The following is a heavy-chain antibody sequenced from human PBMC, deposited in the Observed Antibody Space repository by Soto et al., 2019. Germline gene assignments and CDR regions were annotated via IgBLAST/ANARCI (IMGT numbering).Heavy chain of an antibody. Sequence: EVQLSESGGDLRQPGGSLRLSCAASGFTFTNYAMTWVRQTPGKGLEWVSGISASGGLKYYADSVQGRFTVSRDNSKSILYLQMDNLRDDDTALYYCAREVGAPSGWLDPWGQGTQVTVSS. D-gene: IGHD1-26*01. CDR3: AREVGAPSGWLDP. J-gene: IGHJ5*02. CDR2: ISASGGLK. V-gene: IGHV3-23*01. CDR1: GFTFTNYA.